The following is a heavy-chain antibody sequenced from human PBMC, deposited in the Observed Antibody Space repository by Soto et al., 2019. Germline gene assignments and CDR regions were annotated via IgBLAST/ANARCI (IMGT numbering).Heavy chain of an antibody. J-gene: IGHJ4*02. CDR3: ARHVGDSGYLDY. V-gene: IGHV4-39*01. CDR2: IYYSGST. Sequence: SETLSLTCTGSGGSISSSSYYWGWIRQPPGKGLEWIGSIYYSGSTYYNPSLKSRVTISVDTSKNKLSLKLSSVTAADTAVYDCARHVGDSGYLDYCAQGTSDIGSA. D-gene: IGHD2-15*01. CDR1: GGSISSSSYY.